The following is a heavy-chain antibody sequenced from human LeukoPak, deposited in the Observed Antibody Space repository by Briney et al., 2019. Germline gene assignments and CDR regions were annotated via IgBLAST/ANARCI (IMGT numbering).Heavy chain of an antibody. CDR3: ARPYLERSLKFCMGV. V-gene: IGHV3-23*01. Sequence: GASLRLSCAASGFTFSSYAMSWVRQAPGKGLEWVSAISGSGGSTYYADSVKGRFTISRDDSKNTLYLQLNSLRPEDTAVYNCARPYLERSLKFCMGVWGKGTTVTISS. D-gene: IGHD3-3*02. CDR2: ISGSGGST. J-gene: IGHJ6*03. CDR1: GFTFSSYA.